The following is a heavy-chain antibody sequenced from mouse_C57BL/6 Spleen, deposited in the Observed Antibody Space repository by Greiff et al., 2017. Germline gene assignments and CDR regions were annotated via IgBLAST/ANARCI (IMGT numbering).Heavy chain of an antibody. Sequence: EVKVVESGEGLVKPGGSLKLSCAASGFTFSSYAMSWVRQTPEKRLEWVAYISSGGDYIYYADTVKGRFTISRDTSRKHLYLQRSSLKSEDTAMYYCTREGLYYYAMDYWGQGTSVTVSS. CDR2: ISSGGDYI. D-gene: IGHD6-5*01. CDR3: TREGLYYYAMDY. J-gene: IGHJ4*01. CDR1: GFTFSSYA. V-gene: IGHV5-9-1*02.